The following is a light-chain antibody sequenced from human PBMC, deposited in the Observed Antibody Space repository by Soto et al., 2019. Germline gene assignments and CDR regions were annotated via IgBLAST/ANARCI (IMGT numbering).Light chain of an antibody. CDR2: GAS. J-gene: IGKJ2*01. CDR1: QNLSRD. V-gene: IGKV3-15*01. CDR3: QQYDSWPHT. Sequence: EMVMTPSPATLSVSPGESATLSCRASQNLSRDLAWYQQQPGQAPRLLIYGASTRATGIPARFSGSGSGTDFTLTISSLQSEDFAVYYCQQYDSWPHTFGQGTKLEIK.